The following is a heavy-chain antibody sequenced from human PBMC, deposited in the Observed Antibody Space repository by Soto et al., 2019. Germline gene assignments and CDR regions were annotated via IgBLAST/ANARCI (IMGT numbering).Heavy chain of an antibody. J-gene: IGHJ6*03. CDR3: ARGLLKVVPDHYYYYYYMDV. D-gene: IGHD2-2*01. CDR1: GYTFTSYD. CDR2: MNPNSGNT. Sequence: ASVKVSCKASGYTFTSYDINWVRQATGQGLEWMGWMNPNSGNTGYAQKFQGRVTMTRNTSISTAYMELSSLGSEDTAVYYCARGLLKVVPDHYYYYYYMDVWGKGTTVTVSS. V-gene: IGHV1-8*01.